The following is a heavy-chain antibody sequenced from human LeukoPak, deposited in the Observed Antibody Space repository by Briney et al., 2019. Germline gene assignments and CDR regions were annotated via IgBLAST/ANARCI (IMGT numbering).Heavy chain of an antibody. J-gene: IGHJ1*01. D-gene: IGHD2-2*02. CDR1: GFTFSSYD. CDR3: AREYCSSTSCYNNRAEYFQH. CDR2: IWYDGSNK. V-gene: IGHV3-33*01. Sequence: GGSLRLSCVASGFTFSSYDMHWVRQAPGKGLEGVTLIWYDGSNKYYADSVKGRFTISRDNSKSTLYLQMNSLRAEDTAVYYCAREYCSSTSCYNNRAEYFQHWGQGTLVTVSS.